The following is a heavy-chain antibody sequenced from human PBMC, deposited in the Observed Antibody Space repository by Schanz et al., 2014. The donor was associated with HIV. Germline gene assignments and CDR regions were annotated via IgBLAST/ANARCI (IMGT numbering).Heavy chain of an antibody. D-gene: IGHD3-9*01. CDR1: GFTFDSQS. V-gene: IGHV3-21*01. CDR2: ISSGSDYT. Sequence: VQLVDSGGGLVKPGGSLRLSCAASGFTFDSQSMNWVRQAPGKGLEWVSSISSGSDYTYYAESLTGRFTISRDNSKNALYLQMNSLRAEDTAVYYCAKDSTYDILAGYYKGGNWFDPWGQGTLVTVSS. CDR3: AKDSTYDILAGYYKGGNWFDP. J-gene: IGHJ5*02.